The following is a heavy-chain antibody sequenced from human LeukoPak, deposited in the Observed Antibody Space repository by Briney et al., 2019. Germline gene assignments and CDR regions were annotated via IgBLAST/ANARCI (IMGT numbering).Heavy chain of an antibody. V-gene: IGHV1-2*02. CDR2: INPKSGAT. D-gene: IGHD2-8*02. J-gene: IGHJ3*01. CDR1: GYTFDDNH. Sequence: ASVNVSCKASGYTFDDNHIHWVRQAPGQGPESMVWINPKSGATDSAQQFQGRLTMTRDTSIGTASMDLNGLRLDDTGIYYCARAGDESTGHYDSLHFWGQGTMVTVSS. CDR3: ARAGDESTGHYDSLHF.